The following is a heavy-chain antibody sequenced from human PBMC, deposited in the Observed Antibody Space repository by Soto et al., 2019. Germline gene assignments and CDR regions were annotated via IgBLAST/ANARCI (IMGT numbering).Heavy chain of an antibody. CDR3: ARGYCSSTSCHADY. D-gene: IGHD2-2*01. J-gene: IGHJ4*02. CDR2: ISYDGSNK. V-gene: IGHV3-30-3*01. CDR1: GFTFSSYA. Sequence: GGSLRLSCAASGFTFSSYAMHWVRQAPGKGLEWVAVISYDGSNKYYADSVKGRFTISRDNSKNTLYLQMNSLRAEDTAVYYCARGYCSSTSCHADYWGQGTLVTVSS.